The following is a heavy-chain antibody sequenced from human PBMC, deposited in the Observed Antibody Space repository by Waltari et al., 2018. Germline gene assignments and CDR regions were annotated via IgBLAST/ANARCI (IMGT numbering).Heavy chain of an antibody. CDR3: VRQVGTNWLDP. CDR2: SYPGASDT. J-gene: IGHJ5*02. D-gene: IGHD5-12*01. CDR1: GYTFTNYW. Sequence: EVQLVQSGAEVKKPGESLKISCQASGYTFTNYWIGWVRQMPGKGLEWIGISYPGASDTSYSPSVESQVTISVDKSIGISYLQWTSLKASDTAMYYCVRQVGTNWLDPWGQGTLVTVSS. V-gene: IGHV5-51*01.